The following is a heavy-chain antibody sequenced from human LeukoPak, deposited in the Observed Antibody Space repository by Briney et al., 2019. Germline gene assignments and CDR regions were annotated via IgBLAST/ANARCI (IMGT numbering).Heavy chain of an antibody. CDR2: INPSGGST. D-gene: IGHD3-3*01. Sequence: AALKVSCNEPGYTFTSYYMHWVRQAPGQVHEWMGIINPSGGSTSYAQKFQGRVTMTRDTSTSTVYMELSSLRSEDTAVYYCARTPFLGYYGMDVWGQGTTVTVSS. CDR1: GYTFTSYY. J-gene: IGHJ6*02. V-gene: IGHV1-46*01. CDR3: ARTPFLGYYGMDV.